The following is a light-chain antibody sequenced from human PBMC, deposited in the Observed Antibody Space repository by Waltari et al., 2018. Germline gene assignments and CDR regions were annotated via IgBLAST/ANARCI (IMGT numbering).Light chain of an antibody. J-gene: IGKJ2*01. V-gene: IGKV4-1*01. CDR3: QQYFGTPYN. Sequence: DIVMTQSPDSLAVSLGERATINCKSSRSIFYSPNKNNYLAWYQHKPGQPPKLLIYWASTRQSGVPDRISGSGSGTDFTLTISSLQAEDVAVYYCQQYFGTPYNFGQGTKLEIK. CDR2: WAS. CDR1: RSIFYSPNKNNY.